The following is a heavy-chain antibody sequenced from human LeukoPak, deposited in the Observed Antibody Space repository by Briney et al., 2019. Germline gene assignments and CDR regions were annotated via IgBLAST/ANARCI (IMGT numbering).Heavy chain of an antibody. J-gene: IGHJ5*02. V-gene: IGHV4-38-2*02. CDR3: ARQEGVLTAGPCWFDP. CDR1: GYSISSGYY. Sequence: PSETLSLTCIVSGYSISSGYYWGWIRQPPGKGLEWIASIYHSGSTYYNPSLKSRVTISVGTSKNQFSLKLSSVTAADTAVYYCARQEGVLTAGPCWFDPWGQGTLVTVSS. CDR2: IYHSGST. D-gene: IGHD6-13*01.